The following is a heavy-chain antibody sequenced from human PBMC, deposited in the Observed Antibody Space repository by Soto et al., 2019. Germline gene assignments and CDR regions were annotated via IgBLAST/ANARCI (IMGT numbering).Heavy chain of an antibody. CDR2: IYYSGST. D-gene: IGHD6-13*01. J-gene: IGHJ4*02. CDR3: ARDYLGAAAGFDY. V-gene: IGHV4-59*01. CDR1: GGSISSYY. Sequence: SETLSLTCTVSGGSISSYYWSWIRQPPGKGLEWIGYIYYSGSTNYNPSLKSRVTISVDTSKNQFSLKLSSVTAADTAVYYCARDYLGAAAGFDYWGQGTLVTVSS.